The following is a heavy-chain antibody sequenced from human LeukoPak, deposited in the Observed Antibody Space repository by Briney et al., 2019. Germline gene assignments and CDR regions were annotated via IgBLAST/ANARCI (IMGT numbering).Heavy chain of an antibody. V-gene: IGHV3-30*18. Sequence: GGSLRLSCVASGFSFSKYGMHWVRQAPGKGLEWVAVMSYDGSHKYYADSVKGRFTISRDNSKSTVYLEMNSLRGEDTAVYYCAKGYDYGDYWGQGTLVTVSS. CDR1: GFSFSKYG. D-gene: IGHD4/OR15-4a*01. CDR3: AKGYDYGDY. CDR2: MSYDGSHK. J-gene: IGHJ4*02.